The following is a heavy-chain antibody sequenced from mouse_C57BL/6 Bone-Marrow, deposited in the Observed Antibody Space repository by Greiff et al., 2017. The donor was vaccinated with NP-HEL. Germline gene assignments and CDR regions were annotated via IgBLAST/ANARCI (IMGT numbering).Heavy chain of an antibody. V-gene: IGHV2-2*01. Sequence: QVQLQQSGPGLVQPSQSLSITCTVSGFSLTSYGVHWVRQSPGKGLEWLGVIWSGGSTAYNAALISRLTISKDNSKNQIFFKLNSLQAYYTAIYDCARAPWFAYWGQGTLVTVSA. J-gene: IGHJ3*01. CDR1: GFSLTSYG. CDR2: IWSGGST. CDR3: ARAPWFAY.